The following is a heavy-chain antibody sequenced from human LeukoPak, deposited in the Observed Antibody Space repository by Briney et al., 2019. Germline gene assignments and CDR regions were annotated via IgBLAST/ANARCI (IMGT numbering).Heavy chain of an antibody. Sequence: HPGGSLRLSCAVSGFTFSSYSMNWVRQAPGKGLEWVSYISRSSSNIYYADSVKGRFTISRDNAKNSLYLQMNSLRDEDTAVYYCARGHSGYDYAHDYWGQGTLVTVSS. CDR1: GFTFSSYS. CDR2: ISRSSSNI. V-gene: IGHV3-48*02. CDR3: ARGHSGYDYAHDY. D-gene: IGHD5-12*01. J-gene: IGHJ4*02.